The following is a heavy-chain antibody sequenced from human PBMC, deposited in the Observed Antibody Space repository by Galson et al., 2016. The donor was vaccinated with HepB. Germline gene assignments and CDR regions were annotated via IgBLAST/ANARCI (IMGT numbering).Heavy chain of an antibody. J-gene: IGHJ3*01. CDR3: AREGYTSGRAGTFDL. CDR2: ISSSGTTI. V-gene: IGHV3-11*04. CDR1: GFTFSDYY. Sequence: SLRLSCAASGFTFSDYYMSWVRQAPGKGLEWFSYISSSGTTIYYADSVKGRFTISRDTSKNTVYLQMDSLRVDDTAVYYCAREGYTSGRAGTFDLWGQGTVVTVSS. D-gene: IGHD6-19*01.